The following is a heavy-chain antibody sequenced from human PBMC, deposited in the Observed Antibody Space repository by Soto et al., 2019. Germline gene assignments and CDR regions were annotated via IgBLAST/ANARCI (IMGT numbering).Heavy chain of an antibody. J-gene: IGHJ4*02. V-gene: IGHV4-39*01. CDR1: GGSISSSSYY. CDR3: ARHPSTTYYYGSGSYYNPEYYFDY. Sequence: TSETLSLTCTVSGGSISSSSYYFFCIRQPPGKGLELIGSIYYSGSTYYNPSLKSRVTISVDTSKNQFSLKLSSVTAADTAVYYCARHPSTTYYYGSGSYYNPEYYFDYWGQGTLVTVSS. D-gene: IGHD3-10*01. CDR2: IYYSGST.